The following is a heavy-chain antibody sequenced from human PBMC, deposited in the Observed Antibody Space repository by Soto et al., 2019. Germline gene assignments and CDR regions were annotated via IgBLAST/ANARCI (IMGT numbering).Heavy chain of an antibody. CDR2: INPNSGGT. J-gene: IGHJ4*02. CDR3: ARNPKADYCSSTSCYTSFDY. V-gene: IGHV1-2*02. Sequence: QVQLVQSGAEVKKPGASVKVSCKASGYTFTGYYMHWVRQAPGQGLEWMGWINPNSGGTNYAQKFQGRVTMTRDTSISTAYMELSRLRSDDTAVYYCARNPKADYCSSTSCYTSFDYWGQGTLVTVSS. D-gene: IGHD2-2*02. CDR1: GYTFTGYY.